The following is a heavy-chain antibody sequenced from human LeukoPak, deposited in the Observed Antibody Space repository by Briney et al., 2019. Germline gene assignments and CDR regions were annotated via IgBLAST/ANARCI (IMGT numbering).Heavy chain of an antibody. CDR3: ARDLECSSTSCSPYYYYYMDV. V-gene: IGHV3-21*01. CDR1: GFTFSSYS. Sequence: GGSLRLSCAASGFTFSSYSMNWVRQAPGKGLEWVSSISSSSSYIYYADSVKGRFTISRDNAKNSLYLQMNSLRAEDTAVYYCARDLECSSTSCSPYYYYYMDVWGKGTTVTVPS. CDR2: ISSSSSYI. D-gene: IGHD2-2*01. J-gene: IGHJ6*03.